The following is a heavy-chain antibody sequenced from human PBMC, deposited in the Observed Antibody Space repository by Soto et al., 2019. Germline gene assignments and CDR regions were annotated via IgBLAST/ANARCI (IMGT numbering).Heavy chain of an antibody. Sequence: EVQLLESGGGLAQPGGSLRLSCAASAFTFSSYAMSWVRQAPGKGLEWVSAVSGSGDGTYYADSVKGRFTISRDNSXXTLYLQMNSLRAEDTAVYYCAKGRASDCPGCTQDYWGQGTLVTVSS. D-gene: IGHD2-21*02. J-gene: IGHJ4*02. CDR3: AKGRASDCPGCTQDY. CDR2: VSGSGDGT. V-gene: IGHV3-23*01. CDR1: AFTFSSYA.